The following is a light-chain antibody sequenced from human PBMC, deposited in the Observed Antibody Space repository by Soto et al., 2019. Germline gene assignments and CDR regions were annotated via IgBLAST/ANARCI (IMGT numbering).Light chain of an antibody. CDR3: QQYNNWPPT. V-gene: IGKV3-15*01. Sequence: EIVMTQSPATLSVSPGERATLSCRASQSVSSNLAWYQQKPGQAPRLLIYGASTRATGIPARFSGSGSGTEVPLTIRRLPSESFAVYYCQQYNNWPPTFGQGTKVEIK. CDR1: QSVSSN. J-gene: IGKJ1*01. CDR2: GAS.